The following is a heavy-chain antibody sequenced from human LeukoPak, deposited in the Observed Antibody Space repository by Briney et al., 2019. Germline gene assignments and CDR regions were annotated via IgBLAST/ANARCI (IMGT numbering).Heavy chain of an antibody. J-gene: IGHJ4*02. CDR3: ARVESGTVTTFDH. Sequence: ASVKVSCKASGYTFTGYYMHWVRQAPGQGLEWMGWINPNSGGTNYAQKFQGRVTMTRDTSISTAYMELSRLRSDDTAVYYCARVESGTVTTFDHWGQGTLVTVSS. CDR1: GYTFTGYY. V-gene: IGHV1-2*02. CDR2: INPNSGGT. D-gene: IGHD4-17*01.